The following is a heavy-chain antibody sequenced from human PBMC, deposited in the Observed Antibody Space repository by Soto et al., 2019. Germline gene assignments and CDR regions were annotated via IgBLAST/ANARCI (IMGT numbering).Heavy chain of an antibody. CDR3: AKALGVATRAFDF. D-gene: IGHD5-12*01. V-gene: IGHV3-23*01. CDR2: IGGDSVNT. Sequence: EVQVLESGGGLVQPGGSLRLSCAASGFTFSSYAMSWVRQAPGKGLEWVSAIGGDSVNTFYADSVKGRFTISRDNSRNTLYVEMNNLRVEDSASYYCAKALGVATRAFDFWGRGTLVTVSS. CDR1: GFTFSSYA. J-gene: IGHJ4*02.